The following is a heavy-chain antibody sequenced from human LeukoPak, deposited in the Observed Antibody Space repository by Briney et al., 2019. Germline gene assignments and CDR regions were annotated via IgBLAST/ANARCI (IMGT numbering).Heavy chain of an antibody. CDR1: DGSFSGYY. J-gene: IGHJ4*02. CDR3: ARGRGSYFLYYFDY. V-gene: IGHV4-34*01. CDR2: INHSGST. Sequence: PSETLSLTCAVYDGSFSGYYWSWIRQPPGKGLEWIGEINHSGSTNYNPSLKSRVTISVDTSKNQFSLKLSSVTAADTAVYYCARGRGSYFLYYFDYWGRGTLVTVSS. D-gene: IGHD1-26*01.